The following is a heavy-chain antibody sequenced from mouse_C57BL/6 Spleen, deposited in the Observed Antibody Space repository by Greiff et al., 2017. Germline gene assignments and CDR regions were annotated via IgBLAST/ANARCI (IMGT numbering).Heavy chain of an antibody. V-gene: IGHV1-63*01. CDR3: ARRGGGLAWFAY. Sequence: ESGAELVRPGTSVKMSCKASGYTFTNYWIGWAKQRPGHGLEWIGDIYPGGGYTNYNEKFKGKATLTADKSSSTAYMQFSSLTSEDSAIYYCARRGGGLAWFAYWGQGTLVTVSA. CDR2: IYPGGGYT. J-gene: IGHJ3*01. CDR1: GYTFTNYW.